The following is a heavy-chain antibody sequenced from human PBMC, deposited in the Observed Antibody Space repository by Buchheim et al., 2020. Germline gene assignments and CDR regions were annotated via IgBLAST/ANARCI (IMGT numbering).Heavy chain of an antibody. D-gene: IGHD1-26*01. CDR2: INNGGGYT. J-gene: IGHJ6*02. CDR3: AREVGASRPSYYYGLDV. Sequence: EVQLLESGGGLVEPGGSLRLSCAASGFTFSSYAMTWVRQAPGKGLEWVSTINNGGGYTYYADSVKGRFTISRDNAKHSLYLQMNSLRAEDTAVYYCAREVGASRPSYYYGLDVWGQGTT. CDR1: GFTFSSYA. V-gene: IGHV3-23*01.